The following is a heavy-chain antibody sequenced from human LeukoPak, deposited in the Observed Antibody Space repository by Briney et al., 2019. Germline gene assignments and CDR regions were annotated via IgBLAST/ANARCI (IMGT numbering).Heavy chain of an antibody. CDR2: ISWNSGSI. D-gene: IGHD6-19*01. J-gene: IGHJ4*02. CDR1: GFIFNNYA. Sequence: GGSLRLSCAGSGFIFNNYAMHWVRQPPGKGLEWVSGISWNSGSIDYADSVKGRFTISRVNAKNSLYLQMNSLRVEDTAFYYCAKDNRRHYTSGPNPDSLHWGQGALVTVSS. CDR3: AKDNRRHYTSGPNPDSLH. V-gene: IGHV3-9*01.